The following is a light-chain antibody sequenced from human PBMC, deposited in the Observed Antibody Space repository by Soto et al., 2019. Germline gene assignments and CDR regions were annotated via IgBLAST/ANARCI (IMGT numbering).Light chain of an antibody. V-gene: IGLV2-23*01. CDR1: ISDVGSYNL. J-gene: IGLJ3*02. CDR3: CSYAGSSTSWV. Sequence: QSALTQPASVSGSPGQSITISCTGTISDVGSYNLVSWYQQHPGKAPKLMIYEGSKRPSGLSSRFSGSKSGNTASLTISGLQAEDEADYYCCSYAGSSTSWVFGGGTKLTVL. CDR2: EGS.